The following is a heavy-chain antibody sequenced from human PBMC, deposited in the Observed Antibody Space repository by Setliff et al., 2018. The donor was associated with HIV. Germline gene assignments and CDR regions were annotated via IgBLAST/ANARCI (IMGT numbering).Heavy chain of an antibody. CDR1: GGSISSGSYY. D-gene: IGHD6-19*01. J-gene: IGHJ6*02. CDR2: IYTSGNT. V-gene: IGHV4-61*02. CDR3: AAPAVAGTGGYYYAMDV. Sequence: SETLSLTCTVSGGSISSGSYYWSWIRQPAGKGLEWIGRIYTSGNTNYNPSLKSRVTISVDTSKNQSSLKLSSVTAADTAVYYCAAPAVAGTGGYYYAMDVWGQGTTVTAP.